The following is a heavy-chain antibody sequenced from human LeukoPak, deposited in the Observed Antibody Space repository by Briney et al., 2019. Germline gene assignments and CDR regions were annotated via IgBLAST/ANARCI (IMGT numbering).Heavy chain of an antibody. CDR1: GLPLSSYA. J-gene: IGHJ5*02. Sequence: GDPLTLPCSLSGLPLSSYAMHWVRQAAGKGREYVSSISSYGGSTYYADSVKGRFTISRDNSKNTLYLQMSSLRAEDTAVYYCVKDYGSSWSNWFDPWGQGTLVTVSS. D-gene: IGHD6-13*01. CDR2: ISSYGGST. CDR3: VKDYGSSWSNWFDP. V-gene: IGHV3-64D*06.